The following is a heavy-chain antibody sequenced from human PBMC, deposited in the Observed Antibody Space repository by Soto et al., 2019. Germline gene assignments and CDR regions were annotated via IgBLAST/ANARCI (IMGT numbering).Heavy chain of an antibody. V-gene: IGHV4-4*09. D-gene: IGHD3-3*01. J-gene: IGHJ3*02. CDR1: GGSISTYY. CDR2: IYRTGST. Sequence: SETLSLTCTVSGGSISTYYWNWIRQSPGKGLEWIGYIYRTGSTHYNPSLSSRAAISLGTSRNQFSLQLNSVTAADTAVYFCARQIGDDPLDIWGQGTMVTVSS. CDR3: ARQIGDDPLDI.